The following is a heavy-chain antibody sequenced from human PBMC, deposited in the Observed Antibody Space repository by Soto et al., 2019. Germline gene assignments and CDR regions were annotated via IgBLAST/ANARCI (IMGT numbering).Heavy chain of an antibody. CDR1: GYSFAGYW. V-gene: IGHV5-10-1*01. Sequence: PGESLKISCKGSGYSFAGYWITWVRQKPGKGLEWMGRIDPSDSQTYYSPSFRGHVTISVTKSITTVFLQWSSLKASDTAIYYCAASIFYYGMDVWGQGTTVTVSS. J-gene: IGHJ6*02. CDR3: AASIFYYGMDV. CDR2: IDPSDSQT.